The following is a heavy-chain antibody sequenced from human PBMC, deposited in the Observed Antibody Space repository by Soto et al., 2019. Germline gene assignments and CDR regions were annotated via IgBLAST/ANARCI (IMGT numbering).Heavy chain of an antibody. Sequence: SETLSLTCAVYGGSFSGYYWSWIRQPPGKGLEWIGEINHSGCTNYNPSLKSRVTISVDTSKNQFSLKLSSVTAADTAVYYCARWGVEGDTAGGGFDYWGQGTLVTVSS. CDR1: GGSFSGYY. D-gene: IGHD5-18*01. CDR3: ARWGVEGDTAGGGFDY. V-gene: IGHV4-34*01. J-gene: IGHJ4*02. CDR2: INHSGCT.